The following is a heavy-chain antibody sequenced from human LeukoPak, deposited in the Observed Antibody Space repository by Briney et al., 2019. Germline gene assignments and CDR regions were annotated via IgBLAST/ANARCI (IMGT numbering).Heavy chain of an antibody. V-gene: IGHV4-39*07. Sequence: SETLSLTCTVSGGSISSSSYYWGWIRQPPGKGLEWIGSIYYSGSTYYNPSLKSRVTISVDTSKNQFSLKLSSVTAADTAVYYCARVGKVGATGPFYYFDYWGQGTLVTVSS. CDR2: IYYSGST. CDR3: ARVGKVGATGPFYYFDY. J-gene: IGHJ4*02. D-gene: IGHD1-26*01. CDR1: GGSISSSSYY.